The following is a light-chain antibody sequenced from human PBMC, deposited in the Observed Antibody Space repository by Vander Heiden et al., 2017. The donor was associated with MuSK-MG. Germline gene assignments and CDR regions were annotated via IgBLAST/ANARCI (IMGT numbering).Light chain of an antibody. J-gene: IGLJ2*01. CDR1: SSNIGSNT. CDR3: AAWDDSLNGVV. CDR2: SNN. Sequence: QSVLTQPPSASGTPGPRVTRSCSGSSSNIGSNTVNWYQQLPGTAPKLLIYSNNQRPSGVPDRFSGSKSGTSASLAISGLQSEDEADYYCAAWDDSLNGVVFGGGTKLTVL. V-gene: IGLV1-44*01.